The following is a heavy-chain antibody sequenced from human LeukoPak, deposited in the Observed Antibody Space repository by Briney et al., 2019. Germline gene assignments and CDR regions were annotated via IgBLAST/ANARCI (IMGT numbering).Heavy chain of an antibody. CDR2: IWYDGSNK. CDR1: GFTFSSYG. Sequence: GGSLRLSCAASGFTFSSYGMHWVRQAPGKGLEWVAVIWYDGSNKYYADSVKGRFTISRDNSKNTLYLQMNSLRAEDTAVYYCARDREAVAGTLAAFDIWGQGTMVTVSS. CDR3: ARDREAVAGTLAAFDI. D-gene: IGHD6-19*01. J-gene: IGHJ3*02. V-gene: IGHV3-33*01.